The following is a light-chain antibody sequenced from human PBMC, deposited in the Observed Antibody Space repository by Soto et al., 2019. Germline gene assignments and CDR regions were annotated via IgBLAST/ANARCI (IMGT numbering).Light chain of an antibody. CDR2: DAS. V-gene: IGKV3-20*01. CDR1: QSVSSSF. J-gene: IGKJ2*01. Sequence: EIVLTQSPGTLSLSPGERAALSCRASQSVSSSFLAWYQQQPGQTPRLLIYDASGRATGIPDRFSGSGSGTDFTLTISRLEPEDFAVYYCQQYGSSPHTFGQGTKLEIK. CDR3: QQYGSSPHT.